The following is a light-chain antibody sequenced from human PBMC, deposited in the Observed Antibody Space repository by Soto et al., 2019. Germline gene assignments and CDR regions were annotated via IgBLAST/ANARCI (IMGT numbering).Light chain of an antibody. CDR1: QSVGSSY. Sequence: VLTQSPGPLSLSPGDRATLSCRASQSVGSSYLAWYQQSPGQSPRLLIYGASNRATGIPDRFSGSGSGTDFTLTISRLEPEDFAVYYCHHFDTSPYTFGQGTKVDIK. CDR3: HHFDTSPYT. V-gene: IGKV3-20*01. J-gene: IGKJ2*01. CDR2: GAS.